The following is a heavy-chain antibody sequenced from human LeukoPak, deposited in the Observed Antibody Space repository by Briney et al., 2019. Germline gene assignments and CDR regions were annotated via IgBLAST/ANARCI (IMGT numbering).Heavy chain of an antibody. Sequence: GGSLRLSCAASGFTFSRYGMHWVRQAPGKGLEWVAVIWYDGNNKDYADSVKGRFTISRDNSKNTRSLQMNSLRVEDTAMYYCARVNCRSSSCYLASYFFDSWGQGTLVTVSS. D-gene: IGHD2-2*01. CDR2: IWYDGNNK. V-gene: IGHV3-33*01. CDR1: GFTFSRYG. CDR3: ARVNCRSSSCYLASYFFDS. J-gene: IGHJ5*01.